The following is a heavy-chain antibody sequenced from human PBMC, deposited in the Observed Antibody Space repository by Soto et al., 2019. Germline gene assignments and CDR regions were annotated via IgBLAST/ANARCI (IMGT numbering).Heavy chain of an antibody. J-gene: IGHJ4*02. CDR2: ISGSGGST. CDR1: EFAFSGDA. Sequence: PGGSLRHSCADSEFAFSGDAMSWVRQAPGKGLEWVSAISGSGGSTYYADSVKGRFTISRDNSKNTLYLQMNSLRAEDTAVYYSAKDLRAAALDYWGQGTLVTVSS. V-gene: IGHV3-23*01. CDR3: AKDLRAAALDY. D-gene: IGHD6-13*01.